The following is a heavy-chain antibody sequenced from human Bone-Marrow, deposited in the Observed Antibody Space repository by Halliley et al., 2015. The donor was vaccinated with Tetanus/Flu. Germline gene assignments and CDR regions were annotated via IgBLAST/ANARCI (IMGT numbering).Heavy chain of an antibody. CDR3: AKDTTSAFYYDSSSYFSANDAFDI. CDR1: GFNFNNYA. CDR2: CSSSGGST. J-gene: IGHJ3*02. D-gene: IGHD3-22*01. V-gene: IGHV3-23*01. Sequence: SLRLSCAASGFNFNNYAMTWVRQAPGKGLEWVSACSSSGGSTYYADSVEGRFTISRDNSKNTLYLQMSSLTAEDTAIYYCAKDTTSAFYYDSSSYFSANDAFDIWGQGARVTVSS.